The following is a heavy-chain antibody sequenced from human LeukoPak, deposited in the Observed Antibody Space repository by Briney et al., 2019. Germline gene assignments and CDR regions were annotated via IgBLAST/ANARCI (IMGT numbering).Heavy chain of an antibody. D-gene: IGHD2-15*01. V-gene: IGHV3-48*02. Sequence: GGSLRLSCAASGFTFSDYSMNWVRQAPGKGLEWVSYISSRGSSIYYADSVKGRFTISRDNAKNSLYLQMNSLRDEDTAVYYCARDRSTNAAPSLSYWGQGAQVTVSS. CDR2: ISSRGSSI. CDR3: ARDRSTNAAPSLSY. CDR1: GFTFSDYS. J-gene: IGHJ4*02.